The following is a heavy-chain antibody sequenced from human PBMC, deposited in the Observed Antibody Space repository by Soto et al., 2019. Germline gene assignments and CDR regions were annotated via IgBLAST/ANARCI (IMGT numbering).Heavy chain of an antibody. J-gene: IGHJ6*02. D-gene: IGHD3-10*01. CDR1: GYTFTSYY. V-gene: IGHV1-46*01. Sequence: ASVKVSCKASGYTFTSYYMHWVRQAPGQGLEWMGIINPSGGSTSYAQKFQGRVTMTRDTSISTAYMELSRLRSDDTAVYYCARDLFYYYGSGTSGYYYGMDVWGQGTTVTVSS. CDR2: INPSGGST. CDR3: ARDLFYYYGSGTSGYYYGMDV.